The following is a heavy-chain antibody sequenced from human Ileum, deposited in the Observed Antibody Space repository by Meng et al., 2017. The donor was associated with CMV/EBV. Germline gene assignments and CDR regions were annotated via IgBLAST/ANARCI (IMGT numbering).Heavy chain of an antibody. CDR2: VNPDETTT. D-gene: IGHD2-8*02. CDR1: GFTFSSYW. CDR3: VRSGGTLDY. V-gene: IGHV3-74*01. Sequence: LSCAASGFTFSSYWMHWVRQDPGRGLVWVSQVNPDETTTAYADSVKGRFTISRDNAKNTLYLQMNSLRAEDTAVYYCVRSGGTLDYWGQGTLVTVSS. J-gene: IGHJ4*02.